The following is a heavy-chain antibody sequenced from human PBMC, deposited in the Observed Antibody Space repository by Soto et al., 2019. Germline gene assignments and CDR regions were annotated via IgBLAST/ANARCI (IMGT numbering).Heavy chain of an antibody. CDR3: ARGAAAGSRYYFEY. CDR2: ITGSSGNT. D-gene: IGHD6-13*01. Sequence: EVPLLESGGGLVQPGGSLRLSCAASGFTFSSYAMSWVRQAPGKGLEWVSTITGSSGNTYYADSVMGRFTISRDNSKNTLYLQVNSLRAEDTAVYYWARGAAAGSRYYFEYWGQGTLATVSP. V-gene: IGHV3-23*01. CDR1: GFTFSSYA. J-gene: IGHJ4*02.